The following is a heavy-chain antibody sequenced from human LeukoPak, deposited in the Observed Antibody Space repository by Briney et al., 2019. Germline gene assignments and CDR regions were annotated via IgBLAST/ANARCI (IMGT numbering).Heavy chain of an antibody. J-gene: IGHJ4*02. CDR3: ARDGQQLANRSPYFDY. CDR2: IKQDGSEK. Sequence: PGGSLRLSCAASGFTFSSYWMSWVRQAPGKGLEWVANIKQDGSEKYYVDSVKGRFTISRDNAKNSLYLQMNSLRAEDTAVYYCARDGQQLANRSPYFDYWGQGTLVTVSS. D-gene: IGHD6-13*01. V-gene: IGHV3-7*01. CDR1: GFTFSSYW.